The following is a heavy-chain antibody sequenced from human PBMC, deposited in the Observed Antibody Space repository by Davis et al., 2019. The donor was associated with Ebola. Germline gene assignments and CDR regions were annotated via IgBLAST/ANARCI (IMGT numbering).Heavy chain of an antibody. CDR1: GFTVSSNH. CDR2: IYDQST. Sequence: GGSLRLSCTASGFTVSSNHMSWVRQAPGKGLEWVSVIYDQSTAYADAVRGRFIISRDKSNNTLYLEMSSLRVDDTAVDYWATTQWLREFDNWGQGTLVTVSS. V-gene: IGHV3-53*05. J-gene: IGHJ4*02. D-gene: IGHD6-19*01. CDR3: ATTQWLREFDN.